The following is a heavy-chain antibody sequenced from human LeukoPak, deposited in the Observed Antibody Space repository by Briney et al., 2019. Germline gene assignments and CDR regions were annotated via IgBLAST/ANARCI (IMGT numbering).Heavy chain of an antibody. CDR1: GFTFSSYG. Sequence: PGGSLRLSCAASGFTFSSYGMHWVRQAPGEGLEWVTNINQDGSEKDYVDSVKGRFTISRDNARTALYLQMNSLRTEDTAVYYCARGDRGFDYWGQGTLVTVSS. J-gene: IGHJ4*02. V-gene: IGHV3-7*01. CDR3: ARGDRGFDY. CDR2: INQDGSEK.